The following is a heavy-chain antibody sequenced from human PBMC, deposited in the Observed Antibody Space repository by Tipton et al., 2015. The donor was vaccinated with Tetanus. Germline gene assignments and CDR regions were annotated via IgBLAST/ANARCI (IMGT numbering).Heavy chain of an antibody. J-gene: IGHJ4*02. Sequence: QLVQSGGEVKKPGESLKISCKGSGYIFNNYWIGWVRQKPGKGLEWMGIIYPGDSDTRYSPSFQGQVTISVDKSINTAYLQWSSLKASDTSMFYCARAHCTDGVCNFDFWGQGALVTVVS. CDR3: ARAHCTDGVCNFDF. D-gene: IGHD2-8*01. CDR2: IYPGDSDT. CDR1: GYIFNNYW. V-gene: IGHV5-51*01.